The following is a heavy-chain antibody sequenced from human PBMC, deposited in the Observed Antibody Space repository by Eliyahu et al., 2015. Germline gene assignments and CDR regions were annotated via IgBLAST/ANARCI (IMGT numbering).Heavy chain of an antibody. D-gene: IGHD3-3*01. CDR1: GGSISSGGYY. CDR2: IYYSGST. V-gene: IGHV4-31*03. CDR3: ARVITIFGVVNPTKETTRDNWFDP. J-gene: IGHJ5*02. Sequence: LVKPSQTLSLTCTVSGGSISSGGYYWSWIRQHPGKGLEWIGYIYYSGSTYYNPSLKSRVTISVDTSKNQFSLKLSSVTAADTAVYYCARVITIFGVVNPTKETTRDNWFDPWGQGTLVTVSS.